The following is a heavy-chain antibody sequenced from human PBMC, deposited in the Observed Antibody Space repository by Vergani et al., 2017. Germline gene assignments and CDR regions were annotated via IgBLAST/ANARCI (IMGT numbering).Heavy chain of an antibody. CDR1: GFTFSTYA. D-gene: IGHD1-26*01. V-gene: IGHV3-23*01. Sequence: EVQLLESGGSLKQPGGSVRLSCAASGFTFSTYAMHWVRQAPGKGLEWVSALTGGGGSNYYADSFKGRVIISRDNSRDTLYLQMNSLRPDDTAPYYCVKDAGSYENFFDSWGQGTLVTVSS. CDR2: LTGGGGSN. CDR3: VKDAGSYENFFDS. J-gene: IGHJ4*02.